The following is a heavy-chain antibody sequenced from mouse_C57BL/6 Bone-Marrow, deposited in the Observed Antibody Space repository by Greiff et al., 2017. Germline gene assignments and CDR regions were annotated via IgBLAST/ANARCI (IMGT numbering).Heavy chain of an antibody. CDR3: ARSGPNWEEGDY. D-gene: IGHD4-1*01. Sequence: QVQLQQPGAELVKPGASVKLSCKASGYTFTSYWMQWVKQRPGQGLEWIGEIDPSDSYTNYNQKFKGKATLTVDTSSSTAYMQLSSLTSEDSAVYYCARSGPNWEEGDYWGQGTTLTVSS. CDR1: GYTFTSYW. V-gene: IGHV1-50*01. J-gene: IGHJ2*01. CDR2: IDPSDSYT.